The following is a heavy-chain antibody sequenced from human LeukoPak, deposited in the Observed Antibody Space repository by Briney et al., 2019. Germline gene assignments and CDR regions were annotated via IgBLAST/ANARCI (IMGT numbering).Heavy chain of an antibody. J-gene: IGHJ3*02. CDR1: GFTFSSYE. CDR3: ARGSTGTIRLDAFDI. Sequence: GGSLRLSCAASGFTFSSYEMNWVCQAPGKGLEWVSYISSSGSTIYYADSVKGRFTISRDNAKNSLYLQMNSLRAEDTAVYYCARGSTGTIRLDAFDIWGQGTMVTVSS. D-gene: IGHD1-7*01. V-gene: IGHV3-48*03. CDR2: ISSSGSTI.